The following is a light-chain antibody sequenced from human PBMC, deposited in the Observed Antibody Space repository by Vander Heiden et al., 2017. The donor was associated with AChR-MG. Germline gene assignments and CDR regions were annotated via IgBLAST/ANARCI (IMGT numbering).Light chain of an antibody. V-gene: IGKV1-39*01. CDR1: QIISSY. Sequence: DIQMTQSPSSLSASVGDSVTITCRASQIISSYLNWYQQKPGKAPKLLIYAASSLQSGVASRFSGSGSGTDFTLTISRLQPEDFATYYCQQSHSIPYTFGQRTKVEIK. CDR2: AAS. CDR3: QQSHSIPYT. J-gene: IGKJ2*01.